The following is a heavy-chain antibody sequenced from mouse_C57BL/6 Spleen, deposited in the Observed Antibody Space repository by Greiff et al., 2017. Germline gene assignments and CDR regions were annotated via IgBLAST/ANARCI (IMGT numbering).Heavy chain of an antibody. CDR2: IYPGDGDT. CDR1: GYAFSSYW. J-gene: IGHJ2*01. V-gene: IGHV1-80*01. D-gene: IGHD1-1*01. CDR3: ARGDYYGSSSYYFDY. Sequence: QVQLQQSGAELVKPGASVKISCKASGYAFSSYWMNWVKQRPGKGLEWIGQIYPGDGDTNYNGKFKGKATLTADKSSSTAYMQLSSLTSEDSAVYFGARGDYYGSSSYYFDYWGQGTTLTVSS.